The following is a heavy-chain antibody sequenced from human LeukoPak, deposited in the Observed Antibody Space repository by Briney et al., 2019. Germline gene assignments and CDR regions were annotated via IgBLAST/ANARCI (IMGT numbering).Heavy chain of an antibody. CDR3: ARDRVPAALHFDY. V-gene: IGHV4-59*11. Sequence: PSETLSLTCTVSGGSISSHYRSWIRQPPGKGLEWIGCIYYSGSTNYNPSLKSRITISVDTSKNQFSLKLSSVTAADTAVYYCARDRVPAALHFDYWGQGTLVTVSS. D-gene: IGHD2-2*01. J-gene: IGHJ4*02. CDR2: IYYSGST. CDR1: GGSISSHY.